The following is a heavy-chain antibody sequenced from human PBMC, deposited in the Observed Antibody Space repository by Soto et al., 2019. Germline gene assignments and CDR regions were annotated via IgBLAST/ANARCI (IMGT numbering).Heavy chain of an antibody. Sequence: EVQLVESGGGLGQPGRSLRLSCAASGFTFHTHTMHWVRQVPGKGLEWVSGISPDSRSIGYAGSLEGRFVISRDNAKNSLYLQMNNVRPDDTALYYCVKGGGEVLRYNDFFDSWGQGTLVTVSS. D-gene: IGHD3-9*01. CDR3: VKGGGEVLRYNDFFDS. V-gene: IGHV3-9*01. CDR2: ISPDSRSI. J-gene: IGHJ4*02. CDR1: GFTFHTHT.